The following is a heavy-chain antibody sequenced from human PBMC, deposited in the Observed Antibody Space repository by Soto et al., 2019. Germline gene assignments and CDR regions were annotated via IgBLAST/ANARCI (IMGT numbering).Heavy chain of an antibody. J-gene: IGHJ4*02. CDR1: GFSLTSNDVG. CDR3: AHSRYSRSSFDY. D-gene: IGHD6-6*01. CDR2: IYWDDDK. Sequence: SGPTLVNPTQTLTLTCTFSGFSLTSNDVGVGWIRQPPGKALEWLALIYWDDDKRYSPSMKSRLTISKDTSKNQVVLRMTNMDPVDTATYYCAHSRYSRSSFDYWGQGTLVTVSS. V-gene: IGHV2-5*02.